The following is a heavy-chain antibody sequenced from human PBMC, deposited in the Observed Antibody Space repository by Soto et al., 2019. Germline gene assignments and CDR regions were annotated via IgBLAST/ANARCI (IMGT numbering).Heavy chain of an antibody. CDR1: GGTFSSNT. CDR2: IIPILGIA. J-gene: IGHJ6*03. D-gene: IGHD3-3*01. V-gene: IGHV1-69*02. Sequence: GASVKVSCKASGGTFSSNTISWVRQAPGQGLEWMGRIIPILGIANYAQKFQGRVTITADKSTSTAYMELSSLRSEDTAVYYCASPGDWSGYYTKLSYYYYMDVWGKGTTVTVSS. CDR3: ASPGDWSGYYTKLSYYYYMDV.